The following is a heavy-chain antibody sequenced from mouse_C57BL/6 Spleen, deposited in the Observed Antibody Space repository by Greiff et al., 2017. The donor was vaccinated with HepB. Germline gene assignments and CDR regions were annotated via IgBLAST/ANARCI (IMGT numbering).Heavy chain of an antibody. CDR2: IYPGSGST. D-gene: IGHD3-2*02. Sequence: QVQLQQPGAELVKPGASVKMSCKASGYTFTSYWITWVKQRPGQGLEWIGDIYPGSGSTNYNEKFKSKATLTVDTSSSTAYMQLSSLTSEDSAVYYCAREAAQASSCYFDYWGQGTTLTVSS. CDR3: AREAAQASSCYFDY. V-gene: IGHV1-55*01. J-gene: IGHJ2*01. CDR1: GYTFTSYW.